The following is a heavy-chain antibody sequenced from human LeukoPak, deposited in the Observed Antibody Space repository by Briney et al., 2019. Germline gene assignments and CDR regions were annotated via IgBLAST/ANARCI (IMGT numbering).Heavy chain of an antibody. J-gene: IGHJ3*02. V-gene: IGHV4-59*01. D-gene: IGHD3-3*01. CDR1: GGSISSYY. Sequence: KASETLSLTXTVSGGSISSYYWSWIRQSPGKGLEWIGYTYYSGSTNYNPSLKSRVTISVDTSKNQFSLKLSSVTAADTAVYYCARSFQGYYDFPDAFDIWGQGTMVTVSS. CDR3: ARSFQGYYDFPDAFDI. CDR2: TYYSGST.